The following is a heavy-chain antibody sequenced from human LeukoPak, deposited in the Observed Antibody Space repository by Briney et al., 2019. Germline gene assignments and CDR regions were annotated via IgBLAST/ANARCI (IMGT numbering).Heavy chain of an antibody. D-gene: IGHD3-16*01. CDR2: ISCDGTNK. V-gene: IGHV3-30-3*01. CDR3: ARDRPGGMGGPPYYFDY. Sequence: PGGSLRLSCAASGFTFSGYAIHWVRQAPGKGLEWVALISCDGTNKYYADSVRGRFTISRDNSKNTVYLQMNSLRPEDTALYYCARDRPGGMGGPPYYFDYWGQGTLVTVSS. CDR1: GFTFSGYA. J-gene: IGHJ4*02.